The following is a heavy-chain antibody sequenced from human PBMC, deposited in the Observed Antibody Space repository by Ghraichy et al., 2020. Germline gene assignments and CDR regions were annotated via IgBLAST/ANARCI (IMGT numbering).Heavy chain of an antibody. CDR3: AKDMNYDSAEYFQH. CDR2: ISGSGGST. D-gene: IGHD3-22*01. J-gene: IGHJ1*01. V-gene: IGHV3-23*01. Sequence: GESLNISCAASGFTFSSYAMSWVRQAPGKGLEWVSAISGSGGSTYYADSVKGRFTISRDNSKNTLYLQMNSLRAEDTAVYYCAKDMNYDSAEYFQHWGQGTLVTVSS. CDR1: GFTFSSYA.